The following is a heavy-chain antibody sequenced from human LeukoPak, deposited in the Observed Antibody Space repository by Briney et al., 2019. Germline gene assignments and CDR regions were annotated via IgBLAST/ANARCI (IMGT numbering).Heavy chain of an antibody. Sequence: GESLKISCKGSGYSFTSYWIGWVRQMPGKGLEWMGIIYPGDSDTRYSPSFQGQVTISADKSISTAYLQWSSLKASDTAMYCCARGQYSSGWAFDYWGQGTLVTVSS. CDR3: ARGQYSSGWAFDY. V-gene: IGHV5-51*01. CDR2: IYPGDSDT. J-gene: IGHJ4*02. D-gene: IGHD6-19*01. CDR1: GYSFTSYW.